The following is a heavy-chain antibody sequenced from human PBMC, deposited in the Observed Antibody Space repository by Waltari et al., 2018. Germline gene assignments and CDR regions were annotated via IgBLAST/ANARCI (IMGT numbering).Heavy chain of an antibody. CDR1: GYTFTNYG. D-gene: IGHD3-10*01. CDR2: CSVYNGNT. CDR3: ARGVPGSWPDYYFDH. J-gene: IGHJ4*02. V-gene: IGHV1-18*01. Sequence: QVQLVQSGAEVKKPGASVKVSCKASGYTFTNYGISWVRQAPGQGLEWLGWCSVYNGNTNYARELQGRVTMTTDTSTSTAYMELRSLRSDDTAVYYCARGVPGSWPDYYFDHWGQGTLVTVSS.